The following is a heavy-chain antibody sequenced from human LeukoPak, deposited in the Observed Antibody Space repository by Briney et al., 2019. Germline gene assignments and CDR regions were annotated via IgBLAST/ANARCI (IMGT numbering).Heavy chain of an antibody. CDR2: ISGDGVGT. V-gene: IGHV3-43*02. CDR1: GFTFDDYA. J-gene: IGHJ4*02. D-gene: IGHD5-18*01. Sequence: GGSLRLSCAASGFTFDDYAMHWVRQAPGKGLEWVSLISGDGVGTYYADSVKGRFTISRDNSKNSLYLQMNSLRTEDTALYYCAKDQIQLWSFDYWGQGTLVTVSS. CDR3: AKDQIQLWSFDY.